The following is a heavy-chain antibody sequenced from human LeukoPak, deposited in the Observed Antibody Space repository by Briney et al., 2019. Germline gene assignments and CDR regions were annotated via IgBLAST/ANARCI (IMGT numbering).Heavy chain of an antibody. CDR1: GFTFSSYG. Sequence: GRSLRLSCAASGFTFSSYGMHWVRQAPGKGLEWVAVISYDGSNKYYADSVKGRFTISRDNSKNTLYLQMNSLRAEDTAVYYCAKSESWSGELLSNPFDYWGQGTLVTVSS. CDR3: AKSESWSGELLSNPFDY. J-gene: IGHJ4*02. V-gene: IGHV3-30*18. CDR2: ISYDGSNK. D-gene: IGHD3-10*01.